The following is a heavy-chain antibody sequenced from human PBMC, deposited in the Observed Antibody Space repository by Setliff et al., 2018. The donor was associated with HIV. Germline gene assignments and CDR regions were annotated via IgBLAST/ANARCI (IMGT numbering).Heavy chain of an antibody. CDR1: GYTFTSFY. Sequence: GASVKVSCKASGYTFTSFYMHWVRQAPGQGLEWMGIINPSGGSTSYAQKFQGRVTMTRDTSTSTVYMELSSLRSEDTAIYYCARSGREAKLYGLYGVHYFDYWGQGTLVTVSS. J-gene: IGHJ4*02. CDR3: ARSGREAKLYGLYGVHYFDY. CDR2: INPSGGST. V-gene: IGHV1-46*01. D-gene: IGHD4-17*01.